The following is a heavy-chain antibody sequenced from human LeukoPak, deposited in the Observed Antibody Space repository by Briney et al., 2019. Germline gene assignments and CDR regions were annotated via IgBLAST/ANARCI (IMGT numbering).Heavy chain of an antibody. CDR2: IWYDGSNY. CDR1: GFTFSNYG. Sequence: QPGGSLRLSCAASGFTFSNYGMHWVRQAPGKGLEWVAVIWYDGSNYYYADSVRGRFTISRDNSKNTLYLQMNSLRAEDTAVFYCAKDLTTGTLSFDSWGQGTLVTVSS. D-gene: IGHD1-1*01. J-gene: IGHJ4*02. CDR3: AKDLTTGTLSFDS. V-gene: IGHV3-33*06.